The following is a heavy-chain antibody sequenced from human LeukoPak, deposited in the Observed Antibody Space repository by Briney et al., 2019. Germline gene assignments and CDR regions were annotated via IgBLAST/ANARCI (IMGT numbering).Heavy chain of an antibody. CDR1: GFTFSSYA. Sequence: GGSLRLSCAASGFTFSSYAMSWVRQAPGKGLEWVSTVSGSGGNTYYADSAKGRFTISRDNSKNTLYLQMNSLRAEDTAVYYCARGASVTFDYWGQGTLVTVSS. D-gene: IGHD4-17*01. CDR2: VSGSGGNT. J-gene: IGHJ4*02. V-gene: IGHV3-23*01. CDR3: ARGASVTFDY.